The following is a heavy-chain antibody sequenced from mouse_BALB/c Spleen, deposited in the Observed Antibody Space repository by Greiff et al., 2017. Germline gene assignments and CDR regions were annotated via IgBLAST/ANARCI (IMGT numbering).Heavy chain of an antibody. Sequence: VQLQQSGPELMKPGASVKISCKASGYSFTSYYMHWVKQSHGKSLEWIGYIDPFNGGTSYNQKFKGKATLTVDKSSSTAYMHLSSLTSEDSAVYYCAISMYDPAWFAYWGQGTLVTVSA. V-gene: IGHV1S135*01. CDR3: AISMYDPAWFAY. J-gene: IGHJ3*01. CDR1: GYSFTSYY. CDR2: IDPFNGGT. D-gene: IGHD2-3*01.